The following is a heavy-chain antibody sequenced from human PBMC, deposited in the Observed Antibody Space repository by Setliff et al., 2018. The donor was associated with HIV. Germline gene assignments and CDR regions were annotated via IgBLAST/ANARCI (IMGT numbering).Heavy chain of an antibody. V-gene: IGHV1-69*05. Sequence: EASVKVSCKASGYTFTGYYMHWVRQAPGQGLEWMGGRSPIFSTTNYAQKFQGRVTITTDESTSRAYMELSSLRSEDTAVYYCAITSRGYSLQRGGAFDIWGQGTLVTVSS. CDR2: RSPIFSTT. J-gene: IGHJ3*02. D-gene: IGHD3-22*01. CDR1: GYTFTGYY. CDR3: AITSRGYSLQRGGAFDI.